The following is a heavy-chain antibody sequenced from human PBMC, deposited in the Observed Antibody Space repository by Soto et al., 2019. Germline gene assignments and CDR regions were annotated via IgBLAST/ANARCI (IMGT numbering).Heavy chain of an antibody. CDR1: GFTFSDYY. Sequence: GGSLRLSCAASGFTFSDYYMSWIRQAPGKGLEWVSYISSSGSTIYYADSVKGRFTISRDNAKNSLYLQMNSLRAEDTAVYYCASHDILTGYYRAPNWFDPWGQGTLVTVSS. D-gene: IGHD3-9*01. J-gene: IGHJ5*02. CDR2: ISSSGSTI. CDR3: ASHDILTGYYRAPNWFDP. V-gene: IGHV3-11*01.